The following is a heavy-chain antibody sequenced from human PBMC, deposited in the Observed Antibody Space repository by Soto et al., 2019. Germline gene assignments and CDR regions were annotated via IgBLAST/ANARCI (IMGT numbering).Heavy chain of an antibody. J-gene: IGHJ4*02. V-gene: IGHV1-2*02. CDR2: INPNNGVT. Sequence: VSVKVSCKASGYMFTGFYLHWVRQAPGQGLEWMGWINPNNGVTTYAKNFQGRVTMTRDSSISTAYMELSSLRSDDTAVYFCAAAAIPVAGRHPDFWGQGTVVTVS. D-gene: IGHD6-19*01. CDR3: AAAAIPVAGRHPDF. CDR1: GYMFTGFY.